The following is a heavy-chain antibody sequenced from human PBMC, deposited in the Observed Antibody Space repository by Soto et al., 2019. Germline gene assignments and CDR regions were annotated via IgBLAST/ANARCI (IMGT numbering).Heavy chain of an antibody. CDR3: ARSYDSSGYYYRGSAFDI. CDR1: GGSISSSSYY. Sequence: QLQLQESGPGLVKPSETLSLTCTVSGGSISSSSYYWGWIRQPPGKGLEWIGSIYYSGSTYYNPSLKSRVTISVDTSKTPFSLKLSSVTAADTAVYYCARSYDSSGYYYRGSAFDIWGQGTMVTVSS. V-gene: IGHV4-39*01. CDR2: IYYSGST. D-gene: IGHD3-22*01. J-gene: IGHJ3*02.